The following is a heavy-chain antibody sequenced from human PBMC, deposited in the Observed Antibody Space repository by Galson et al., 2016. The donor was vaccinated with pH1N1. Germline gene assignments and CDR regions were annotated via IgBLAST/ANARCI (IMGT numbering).Heavy chain of an antibody. CDR3: ARIARGTSGFDY. Sequence: SVKVSCKASGYTFTAHYVHWVRQAPGQGLEWMGWINPDSGATHYAQNFQGRVTLTRDTSITTVHMELSSLRPDDTALYSCARIARGTSGFDYWGQGTLVNVSS. V-gene: IGHV1-2*02. D-gene: IGHD3-16*01. J-gene: IGHJ4*02. CDR2: INPDSGAT. CDR1: GYTFTAHY.